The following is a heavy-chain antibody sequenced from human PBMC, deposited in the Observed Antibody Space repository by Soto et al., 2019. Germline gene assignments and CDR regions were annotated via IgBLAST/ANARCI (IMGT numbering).Heavy chain of an antibody. CDR3: ARVSSGWSHYYYGMDV. Sequence: SETLSLTCTVSGGSISSYYWSWIRQPPGKGLEWIGYIYYSGSTNYNPSLKSRVTISVDTSKNQFSLKLSSVTAADTAVYYCARVSSGWSHYYYGMDVWGQGTTVTVSS. CDR2: IYYSGST. CDR1: GGSISSYY. V-gene: IGHV4-59*01. J-gene: IGHJ6*02. D-gene: IGHD6-19*01.